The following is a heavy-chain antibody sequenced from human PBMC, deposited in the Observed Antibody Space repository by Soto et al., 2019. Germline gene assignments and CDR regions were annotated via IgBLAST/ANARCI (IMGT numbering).Heavy chain of an antibody. Sequence: QVQLVESGGGVVQPGRSLRLSCAASGFTFSSYAMHWVRQAPGKGLEWVAVISYDGSNKYYADSVKGRFTISRDNSKNTLYLQMNSLRAEDTAVYYCARDPDVGYGDNALGYWGQGTLVTVSS. CDR2: ISYDGSNK. J-gene: IGHJ4*02. CDR1: GFTFSSYA. V-gene: IGHV3-30-3*01. CDR3: ARDPDVGYGDNALGY. D-gene: IGHD4-17*01.